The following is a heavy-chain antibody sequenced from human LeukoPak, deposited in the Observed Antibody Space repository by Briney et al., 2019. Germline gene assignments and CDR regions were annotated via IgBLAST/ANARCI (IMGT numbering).Heavy chain of an antibody. V-gene: IGHV5-51*01. CDR2: IYPGDSDT. CDR1: GYSFTSYW. D-gene: IGHD5-18*01. Sequence: GESLKISCKGSGYSFTSYWIGWVRQMPGKGLEWMGIIYPGDSDTRYSPSFQGQVTISADKSISTAYLQWSSLKASDTAMYYCARHWERGNSYEGYYFDYWGQGTLVTVSS. CDR3: ARHWERGNSYEGYYFDY. J-gene: IGHJ4*02.